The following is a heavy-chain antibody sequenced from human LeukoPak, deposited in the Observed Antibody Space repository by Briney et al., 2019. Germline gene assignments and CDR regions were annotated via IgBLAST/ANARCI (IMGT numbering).Heavy chain of an antibody. CDR1: GFTFSGYW. CDR3: ARDLTGAVFDF. V-gene: IGHV3-74*01. D-gene: IGHD1-26*01. CDR2: ITSDGSST. J-gene: IGHJ4*02. Sequence: GVSLRLSCAASGFTFSGYWMDWVRQAPGKGLVCVSRITSDGSSTNYADSVRGRFTISRDNAKNTVYLQMNSLRAEDTAVYFCARDLTGAVFDFSGAGTLVTLSS.